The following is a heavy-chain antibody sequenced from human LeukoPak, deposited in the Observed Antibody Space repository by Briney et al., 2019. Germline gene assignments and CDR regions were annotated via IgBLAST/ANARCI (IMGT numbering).Heavy chain of an antibody. D-gene: IGHD5-24*01. J-gene: IGHJ4*02. CDR1: GFTFSSYA. Sequence: GGSLRLSCAASGFTFSSYAMSWVRQAPGKGLECVSGISGSGGSTYYADSVKGRFTISRDNSKNTLYLQMNSLRAEDTAVYYCAKQHIREPLSYFDYWGQGTLVTVSS. CDR3: AKQHIREPLSYFDY. V-gene: IGHV3-23*01. CDR2: ISGSGGST.